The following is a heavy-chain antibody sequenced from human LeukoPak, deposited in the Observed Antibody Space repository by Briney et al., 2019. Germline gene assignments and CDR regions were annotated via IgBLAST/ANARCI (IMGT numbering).Heavy chain of an antibody. J-gene: IGHJ3*02. V-gene: IGHV4-59*08. Sequence: SETLSLTCTVSGGSISSYYWSWIRQPPGKGLEWFGYIYYSGSTNYNPSLKSRVTISVDTSKNQFSLKLSSVTAADTAVYYCARLGPVEMATGRAFDIWGQGTMVTVSS. CDR2: IYYSGST. D-gene: IGHD5-24*01. CDR3: ARLGPVEMATGRAFDI. CDR1: GGSISSYY.